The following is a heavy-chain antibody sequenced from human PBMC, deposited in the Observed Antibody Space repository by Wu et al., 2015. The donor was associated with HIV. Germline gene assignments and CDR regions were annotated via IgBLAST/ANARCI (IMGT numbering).Heavy chain of an antibody. J-gene: IGHJ6*03. V-gene: IGHV1-18*01. Sequence: QLEQPGVEVQKPGAALKVSCKASGYAFSRHGISWVRQAPGQGLEWVGWISAGNGDTTYAQKFQGRVTLTRDISATTVFLEFGSLHSDDRAVYYCVKARGSGAYHFFYLDVWGEG. CDR2: ISAGNGDT. CDR3: VKARGSGAYHFFYLDV. D-gene: IGHD3-10*01. CDR1: GYAFSRHG.